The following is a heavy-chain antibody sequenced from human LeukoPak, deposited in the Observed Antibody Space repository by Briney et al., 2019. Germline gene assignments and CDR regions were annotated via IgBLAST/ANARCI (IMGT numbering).Heavy chain of an antibody. Sequence: GTSLTLSCAASGFTFSNYGMHWVRPAPGKGLEGVAIISSDGSHGYYADSVKGRFTFSRDNSRNTVYLQMNSLRPEDTAVYYCARDLDTSGYFSFFDPWGKGALVTVSS. CDR2: ISSDGSHG. J-gene: IGHJ5*02. V-gene: IGHV3-30*03. D-gene: IGHD3-22*01. CDR1: GFTFSNYG. CDR3: ARDLDTSGYFSFFDP.